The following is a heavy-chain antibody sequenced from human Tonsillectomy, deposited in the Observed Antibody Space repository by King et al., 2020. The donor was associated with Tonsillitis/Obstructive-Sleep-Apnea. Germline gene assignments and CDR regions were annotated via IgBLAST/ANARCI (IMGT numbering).Heavy chain of an antibody. V-gene: IGHV1-69*01. Sequence: HVQLVESGAEVKKPGSSVKVSCKASGGTFSSYAITWVRQAPGQGLEWMGGIIPIFGTVNYAQKFQGIVSITADESTNTAYMELISLRSEDTAVYYCARGDFWSGYYTVYYYMDVWGKGTTVTVSS. J-gene: IGHJ6*03. D-gene: IGHD3-3*01. CDR1: GGTFSSYA. CDR2: IIPIFGTV. CDR3: ARGDFWSGYYTVYYYMDV.